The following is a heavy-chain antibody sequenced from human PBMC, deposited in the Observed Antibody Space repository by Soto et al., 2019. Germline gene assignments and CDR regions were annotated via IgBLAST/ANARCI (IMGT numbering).Heavy chain of an antibody. V-gene: IGHV3-11*01. D-gene: IGHD2-8*01. J-gene: IGHJ4*02. CDR3: ARDDSTNGVYFIDY. CDR2: ISSSGSTI. Sequence: SLSGAAAGFTFSDYYMSWIRQAPGKGLEWVSYISSSGSTIYYADSVKGRFTISRDNAKDSLYLQMNSLRAEDTAVYYCARDDSTNGVYFIDYWGQGTLVTV. CDR1: GFTFSDYY.